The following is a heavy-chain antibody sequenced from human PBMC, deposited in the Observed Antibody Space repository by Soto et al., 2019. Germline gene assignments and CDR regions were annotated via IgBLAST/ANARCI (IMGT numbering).Heavy chain of an antibody. CDR2: ISATGSDI. CDR3: ARGYVVVRVPVAIRVGYFDH. CDR1: GFTSSTKT. D-gene: IGHD3-10*02. J-gene: IGHJ4*02. V-gene: IGHV3-21*01. Sequence: EVDLVESGGGLAKPGGALRLPCKASGFTSSTKTMNWVRQAPGRGRKWVSSISATGSDIYYGDSVMGRFTISRDNAKNSLYLQLNNLRVEDTAVYYCARGYVVVRVPVAIRVGYFDHWGQGTVVTVSS.